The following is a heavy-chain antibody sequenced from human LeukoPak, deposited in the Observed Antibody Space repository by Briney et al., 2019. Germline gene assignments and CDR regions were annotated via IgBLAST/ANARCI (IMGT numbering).Heavy chain of an antibody. CDR3: ARVPRTVVGTKDAKYFQH. J-gene: IGHJ1*01. CDR1: GFSFSSYW. CDR2: INSDGSST. V-gene: IGHV3-74*01. D-gene: IGHD6-19*01. Sequence: GGSLRLSCTASGFSFSSYWMHWVRQAPGKGLVWVSRINSDGSSTNYADSVKGRFTISRDNAKNTLYLQMNSLRAEDTAVYYCARVPRTVVGTKDAKYFQHWGQGTLVTVSS.